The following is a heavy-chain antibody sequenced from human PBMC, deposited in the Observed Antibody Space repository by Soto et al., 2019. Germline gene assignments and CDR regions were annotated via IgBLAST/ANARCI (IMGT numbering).Heavy chain of an antibody. Sequence: ASVKVSCKASGYTFTGYYMHWVRQAPGQGLEWMGWINPNSGGTNYAQKFQGRVTMTRDTSISTAYMELSRLRSDDTAVYYCARAPGLRFLEWLFFYWGQGTPVTGS. J-gene: IGHJ4*02. D-gene: IGHD3-3*01. CDR3: ARAPGLRFLEWLFFY. CDR2: INPNSGGT. V-gene: IGHV1-2*02. CDR1: GYTFTGYY.